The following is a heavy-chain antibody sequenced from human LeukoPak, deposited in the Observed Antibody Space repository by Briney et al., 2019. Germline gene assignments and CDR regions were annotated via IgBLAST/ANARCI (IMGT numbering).Heavy chain of an antibody. D-gene: IGHD1-14*01. Sequence: GGSLRLSCAASGFTFNSYAMSWVRQAPGKGLEWVSTISGSGDSTWYADSVQGRFTISRDNSKYTLYLQMNSLRTEDTAIYYCAKDMTTATLFDYWGQGTLVIVSS. CDR2: ISGSGDST. V-gene: IGHV3-23*01. CDR1: GFTFNSYA. CDR3: AKDMTTATLFDY. J-gene: IGHJ4*02.